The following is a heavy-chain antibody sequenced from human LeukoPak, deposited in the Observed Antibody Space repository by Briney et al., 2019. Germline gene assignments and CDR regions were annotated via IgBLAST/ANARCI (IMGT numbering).Heavy chain of an antibody. CDR3: ARYVKVAGTGDGFAP. CDR1: GGSFSGYY. D-gene: IGHD6-19*01. Sequence: SETLSLTCAVYGGSFSGYYWSWIRQPPGKGLEWIGEINHSGSTNYNPSLKSRVTISVDTSKNQFSLKLSSVTAADTAVYYCARYVKVAGTGDGFAPGARGPLVTVPS. V-gene: IGHV4-34*01. CDR2: INHSGST. J-gene: IGHJ5*02.